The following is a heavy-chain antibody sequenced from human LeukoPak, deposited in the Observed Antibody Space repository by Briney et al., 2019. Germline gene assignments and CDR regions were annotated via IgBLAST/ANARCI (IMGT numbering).Heavy chain of an antibody. Sequence: GRSLRLSCAASGFTFRSYGMHWVRQAPGKGLEWVAVISFDGNNIYYADSVKGRFTISRDNSKNTLYVQMNSLRVEDTAVYYCAKLGFDSSGSHSLVDYWGQGTPVSVSS. J-gene: IGHJ4*02. CDR3: AKLGFDSSGSHSLVDY. V-gene: IGHV3-30*18. CDR1: GFTFRSYG. D-gene: IGHD3-22*01. CDR2: ISFDGNNI.